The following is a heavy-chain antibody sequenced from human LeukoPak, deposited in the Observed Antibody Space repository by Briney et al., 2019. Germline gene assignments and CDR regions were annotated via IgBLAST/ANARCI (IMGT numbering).Heavy chain of an antibody. V-gene: IGHV4-59*08. CDR2: IYYSGST. J-gene: IGHJ4*02. D-gene: IGHD5-24*01. CDR3: ARHSGDDGYNYRYY. Sequence: SETLSLTCTVPGGTIRSYYWSWIRQPPGKGLEWIGYIYYSGSTNYNPSLKSRVTISVDTSKNQFSLKLSSVTAADTAVYYCARHSGDDGYNYRYYWAQGTLVTVSS. CDR1: GGTIRSYY.